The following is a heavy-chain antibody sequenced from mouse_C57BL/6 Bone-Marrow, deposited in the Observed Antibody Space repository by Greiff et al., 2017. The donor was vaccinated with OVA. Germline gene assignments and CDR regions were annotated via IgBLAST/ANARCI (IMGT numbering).Heavy chain of an antibody. CDR2: ILPGSGST. D-gene: IGHD3-1*01. J-gene: IGHJ1*03. V-gene: IGHV1-9*01. Sequence: VKLQESGAELMKPGASVKLSCKATGYTFTGYWIEWVKQRPGHGLEWIGEILPGSGSTNYNEKFKGNATFTADTSSNTAYMQLSSMTTEDSAIYYCARRVRGYFDVWGTGTTVTVSS. CDR3: ARRVRGYFDV. CDR1: GYTFTGYW.